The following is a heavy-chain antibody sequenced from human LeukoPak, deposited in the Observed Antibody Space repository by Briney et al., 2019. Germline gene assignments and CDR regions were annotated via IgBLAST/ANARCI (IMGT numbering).Heavy chain of an antibody. CDR3: AREGGRQWLVSGALDS. CDR2: IYHGSA. Sequence: SETLSLTCTVSDDSVSSSRYYWTWMRQPPGKGLESIGYIYHGSATYNPSLESRVTLSMDTSKNQYSLKMTSVTAADTAVYYCAREGGRQWLVSGALDSWGQGTLVTVSS. J-gene: IGHJ5*01. V-gene: IGHV4-61*01. D-gene: IGHD6-19*01. CDR1: DDSVSSSRYY.